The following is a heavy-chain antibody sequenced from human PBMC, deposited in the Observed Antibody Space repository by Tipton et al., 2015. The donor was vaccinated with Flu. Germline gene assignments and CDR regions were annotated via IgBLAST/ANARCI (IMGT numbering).Heavy chain of an antibody. V-gene: IGHV3-33*06. D-gene: IGHD6-13*01. CDR2: VWYDGTNE. CDR1: GFTFSNFA. Sequence: SLRLSCAASGFTFSNFAMHWVRQAPGKGLEWVAGVWYDGTNEYYADSVKGRFTISRDNSKNTLYLQMNSLRAEDTAVYYCAKAVHSIAAAGADYWGQGTLVTVSS. J-gene: IGHJ4*02. CDR3: AKAVHSIAAAGADY.